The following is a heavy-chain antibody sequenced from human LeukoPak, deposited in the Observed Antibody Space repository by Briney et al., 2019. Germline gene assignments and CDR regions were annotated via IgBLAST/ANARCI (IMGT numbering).Heavy chain of an antibody. Sequence: GGSLRLPCAASGFNLGAFWMSWVRQAPGKGLEWVANIKEDGSTKFYVDSVKGRFTISRDNAKNSLYLQMNSLRAEDTAMYFCARDGGYCSGITCPGDLWGQGTLVTVSP. D-gene: IGHD2-2*01. CDR1: GFNLGAFW. V-gene: IGHV3-7*01. J-gene: IGHJ4*02. CDR2: IKEDGSTK. CDR3: ARDGGYCSGITCPGDL.